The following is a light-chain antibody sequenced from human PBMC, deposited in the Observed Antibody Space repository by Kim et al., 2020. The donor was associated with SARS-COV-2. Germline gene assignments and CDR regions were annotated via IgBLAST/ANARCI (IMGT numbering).Light chain of an antibody. CDR3: QQSYSTPYT. CDR2: DAS. Sequence: SASVGDRVTITCRASQSISSYLNWYQQKPGKAPNLLIYDASTLQSGVPSRFSGSGSGTDLTLTISSLQPEDFATYYCQQSYSTPYTFGQGTKLEI. J-gene: IGKJ2*01. V-gene: IGKV1-39*01. CDR1: QSISSY.